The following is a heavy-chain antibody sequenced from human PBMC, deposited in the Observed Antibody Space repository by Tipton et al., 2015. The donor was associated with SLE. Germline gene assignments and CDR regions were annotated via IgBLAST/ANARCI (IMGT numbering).Heavy chain of an antibody. CDR2: ISWNSGSI. J-gene: IGHJ4*02. CDR1: GFTFDDYA. CDR3: AKGRIGGYGGFVLGFDY. Sequence: SLRLSCAASGFTFDDYAMHWVRQAPGKGLEWVSGISWNSGSIGYADSVKGRFTISRDNAKNSLYLQMNSLRAEDTALYYCAKGRIGGYGGFVLGFDYWGQGTLVTVSS. V-gene: IGHV3-9*01. D-gene: IGHD5-12*01.